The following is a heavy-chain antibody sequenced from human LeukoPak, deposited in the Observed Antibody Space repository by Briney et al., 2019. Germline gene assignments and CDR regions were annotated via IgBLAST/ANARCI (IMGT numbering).Heavy chain of an antibody. Sequence: PGGSLRLSCVTSGFTFSGHWMTWVRQAQGKGLEWVVNINPDGGDKFYVDSVKGRFTASRDNARTSLYLQMDSLRAADTAVYYCARLKGTTSVFDYWGQGTLVTVAS. CDR2: INPDGGDK. D-gene: IGHD4-17*01. J-gene: IGHJ4*02. V-gene: IGHV3-7*03. CDR1: GFTFSGHW. CDR3: ARLKGTTSVFDY.